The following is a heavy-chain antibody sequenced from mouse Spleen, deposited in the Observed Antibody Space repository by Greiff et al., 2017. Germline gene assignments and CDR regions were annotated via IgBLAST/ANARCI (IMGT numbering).Heavy chain of an antibody. CDR2: ISSGGGNT. J-gene: IGHJ2*01. CDR3: ARQDGKGLDYFDY. D-gene: IGHD2-1*01. Sequence: EVQRVESGGGLVKLGGSLKLSCAASGFTFSSYAMSWVRQTPEKRLEWVATISSGGGNTYYPDSVKGRFTISRDNAKNTLYLQMSSLKSEDTAMYYCARQDGKGLDYFDYWGQGTTLTVSS. CDR1: GFTFSSYA. V-gene: IGHV5-9-3*01.